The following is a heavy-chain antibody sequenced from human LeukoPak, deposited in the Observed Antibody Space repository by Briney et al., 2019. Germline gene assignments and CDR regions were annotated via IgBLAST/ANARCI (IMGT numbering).Heavy chain of an antibody. CDR3: ARALYYYARGYFQH. CDR2: INHSGST. CDR1: GGSFSGYY. V-gene: IGHV4-34*01. J-gene: IGHJ1*01. D-gene: IGHD3-10*01. Sequence: SETLSLTCAVYGGSFSGYYWSWIRQPPGKGLEWIGEINHSGSTNYNPSLKSRVTISVDTSKNQFSLKLSSVTAADTAVYYCARALYYYARGYFQHWGQGTLVTVSS.